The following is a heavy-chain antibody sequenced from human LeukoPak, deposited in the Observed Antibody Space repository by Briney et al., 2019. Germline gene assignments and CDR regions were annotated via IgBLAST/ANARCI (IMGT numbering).Heavy chain of an antibody. J-gene: IGHJ6*03. CDR2: ISGSGGST. Sequence: TGGSLRLSCAASGFTFSSYAMSWVRQAPGKGLEWVSAISGSGGSTYYADSVKGRFTISRDNSRDTLYLQMNSLRAEDTAVYYCATAFTPGVPNFYMDVWGKGTTVTVSS. D-gene: IGHD3-10*01. CDR1: GFTFSSYA. V-gene: IGHV3-23*01. CDR3: ATAFTPGVPNFYMDV.